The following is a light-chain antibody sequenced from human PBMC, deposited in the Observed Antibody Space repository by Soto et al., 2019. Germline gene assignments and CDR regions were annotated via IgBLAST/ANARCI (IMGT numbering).Light chain of an antibody. J-gene: IGKJ2*01. CDR3: MQATQLPHT. Sequence: DIVMTQTPLSSPVTLGQPASISCRSSQSLVKSDGNTYLTWLQQRPGQPPRLLMYKISNRFSGVPDRISGSGAGTDFTLKISRVEAEDVAIYYCMQATQLPHTFGQGTKLEIK. CDR1: QSLVKSDGNTY. CDR2: KIS. V-gene: IGKV2-24*01.